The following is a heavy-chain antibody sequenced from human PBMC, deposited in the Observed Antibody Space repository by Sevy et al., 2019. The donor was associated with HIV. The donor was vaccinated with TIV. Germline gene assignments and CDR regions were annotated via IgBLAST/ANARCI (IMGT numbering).Heavy chain of an antibody. D-gene: IGHD6-13*01. CDR3: ARERQLVLDY. CDR2: IYYSGGT. CDR1: GGSTSSYY. J-gene: IGHJ4*02. Sequence: SETLSLTCTVSGGSTSSYYWSWIRQPPGKGLEWIGYIYYSGGTNYNPSLKSRVTISVDTSKNQFSLKLSSVTAADTAVYYCARERQLVLDYWGQGTLVTVSS. V-gene: IGHV4-59*01.